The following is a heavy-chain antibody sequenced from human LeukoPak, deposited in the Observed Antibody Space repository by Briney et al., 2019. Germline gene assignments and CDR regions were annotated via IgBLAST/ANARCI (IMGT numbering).Heavy chain of an antibody. Sequence: GGSLRLSCAASGFTVSSNYMSWVRQAPGKGLKWVSVIYSGGSTYYADSVKGRFTISRDNSKNTLYLQMNSLRAEDTAVYYCAGSHSHHYFDYWGQGTLVTVSS. V-gene: IGHV3-53*01. J-gene: IGHJ4*02. D-gene: IGHD5-18*01. CDR1: GFTVSSNY. CDR2: IYSGGST. CDR3: AGSHSHHYFDY.